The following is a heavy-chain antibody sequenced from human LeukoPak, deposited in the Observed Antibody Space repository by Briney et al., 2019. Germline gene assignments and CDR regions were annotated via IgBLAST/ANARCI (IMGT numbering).Heavy chain of an antibody. V-gene: IGHV3-23*01. Sequence: GGSLRLSCAASGFTFSSYVMSWFRQPPGKGLKWASPISGSGGSTYYADSVKGRFTISRDNSKNTLYLQMNSLRAEDTAVYYCAKDLGYCSGGSCFYFDYWGQGTLVTVSS. CDR2: ISGSGGST. CDR1: GFTFSSYV. J-gene: IGHJ4*02. CDR3: AKDLGYCSGGSCFYFDY. D-gene: IGHD2-15*01.